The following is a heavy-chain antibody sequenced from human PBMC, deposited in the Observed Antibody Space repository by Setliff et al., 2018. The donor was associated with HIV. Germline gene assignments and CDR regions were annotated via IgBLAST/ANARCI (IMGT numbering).Heavy chain of an antibody. J-gene: IGHJ6*03. Sequence: GSLRLSCVASGFTFSSYCMDWFRQAPGKGLECVSSISYGSTYIYQSDSVRGRFTISRDDAKKSLYLQMNSLGAEDTAVYYCARSGGIGNYHWDVWGKGTTVTVSS. CDR2: ISYGSTYI. CDR3: ARSGGIGNYHWDV. CDR1: GFTFSSYC. V-gene: IGHV3-21*01. D-gene: IGHD3-16*01.